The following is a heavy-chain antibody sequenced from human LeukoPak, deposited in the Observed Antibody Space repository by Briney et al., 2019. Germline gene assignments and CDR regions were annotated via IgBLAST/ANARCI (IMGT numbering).Heavy chain of an antibody. J-gene: IGHJ4*02. Sequence: ASVKVSCKASGYTFTSYYMHWVRQAPGQGLEWMGWISAYNGNTNYAQKLQGRVTMTTDTSTSTAYMELRSLRSDDTAVYYCARDRRSIFDYWGQGTLVTVSS. D-gene: IGHD2-2*02. CDR3: ARDRRSIFDY. V-gene: IGHV1-18*04. CDR2: ISAYNGNT. CDR1: GYTFTSYY.